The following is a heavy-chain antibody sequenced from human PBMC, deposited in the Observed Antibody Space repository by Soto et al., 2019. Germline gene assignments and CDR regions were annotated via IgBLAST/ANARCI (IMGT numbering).Heavy chain of an antibody. CDR2: ISYDGSNK. Sequence: GGSLRLSCAASGFTFSSYGMHWVRQAPGKGLEWVAVISYDGSNKYYADSVKGRFTISRDNSKNTLYLRMNSLRAEDTAVYYCAKDLKSAARDYDFWSGYYKAPGYWGQGTLVTVSS. J-gene: IGHJ4*02. CDR1: GFTFSSYG. V-gene: IGHV3-30*18. D-gene: IGHD3-3*01. CDR3: AKDLKSAARDYDFWSGYYKAPGY.